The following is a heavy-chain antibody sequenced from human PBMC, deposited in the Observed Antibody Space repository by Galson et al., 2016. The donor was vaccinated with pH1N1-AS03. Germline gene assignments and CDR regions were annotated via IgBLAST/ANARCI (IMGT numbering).Heavy chain of an antibody. CDR3: ARQGGYSSSWYV. CDR2: IFYTGNT. J-gene: IGHJ6*02. D-gene: IGHD6-13*01. CDR1: GGSMNDFY. V-gene: IGHV4-59*08. Sequence: TLSLTCTVSGGSMNDFYWNWIRQPPGKGLEWIGYIFYTGNTKYNPSLKSRLTISVDTSRSQFSLRLSSVTAADTAVYYCARQGGYSSSWYVWGQGTTVTVSS.